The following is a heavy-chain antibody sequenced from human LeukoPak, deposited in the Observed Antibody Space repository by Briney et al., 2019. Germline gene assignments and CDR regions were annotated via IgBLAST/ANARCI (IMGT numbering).Heavy chain of an antibody. V-gene: IGHV1-69*01. CDR1: GGTFSSYA. D-gene: IGHD6-13*01. CDR3: AKPNDSGWWMFDY. Sequence: SVKVSCKASGGTFSSYAISWVRQAPGQGLEWMGGIIPIFGTANYAQKFQGRVTITADESTSTAYMELSSLRSEDTAVYYCAKPNDSGWWMFDYWGQGTLVAVSS. CDR2: IIPIFGTA. J-gene: IGHJ4*02.